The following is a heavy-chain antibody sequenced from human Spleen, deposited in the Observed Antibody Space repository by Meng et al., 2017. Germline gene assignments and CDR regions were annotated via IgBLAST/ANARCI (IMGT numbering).Heavy chain of an antibody. J-gene: IGHJ4*02. D-gene: IGHD3-22*01. CDR2: IYPGDSDT. Sequence: GESLKISCKGSGYSFTSYWIGWVRQMPGKGLEWMGIIYPGDSDTRYSPSFQGQVTISADKSISTAYLQLGSLKASDTAMYYCARSTYYYDSSGYHPIPTDYWGQGTLVTVSS. CDR3: ARSTYYYDSSGYHPIPTDY. CDR1: GYSFTSYW. V-gene: IGHV5-51*01.